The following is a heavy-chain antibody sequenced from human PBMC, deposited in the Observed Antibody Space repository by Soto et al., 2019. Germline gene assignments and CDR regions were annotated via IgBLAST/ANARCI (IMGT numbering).Heavy chain of an antibody. CDR1: GGTFSSYT. D-gene: IGHD2-21*02. V-gene: IGHV1-69*08. CDR3: ARERPGAYCCGDCRAFDI. Sequence: QVQLVQSGAEVKKPGSSVKVSCKASGGTFSSYTISWVRQAPGQGLEWMGRIIPILGIANYAQKFQGRVTITADKSTSTAYMGLSSLRSEDTAVYYCARERPGAYCCGDCRAFDIWAQGTMVTVSS. J-gene: IGHJ3*02. CDR2: IIPILGIA.